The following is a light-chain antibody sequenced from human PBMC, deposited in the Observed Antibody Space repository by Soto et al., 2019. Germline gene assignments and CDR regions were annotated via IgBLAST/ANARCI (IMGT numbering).Light chain of an antibody. Sequence: QSALTQPASVSGSPGQSITISCTGTSSDIGGYNLVSWYQQHPGKAPKLIIYGATKRPSGVSDRFSGSRSGNTASLTISALQAEDEADYSCYSFAGSATFVFGGGTKLTVL. J-gene: IGLJ2*01. CDR3: YSFAGSATFV. CDR2: GAT. V-gene: IGLV2-23*02. CDR1: SSDIGGYNL.